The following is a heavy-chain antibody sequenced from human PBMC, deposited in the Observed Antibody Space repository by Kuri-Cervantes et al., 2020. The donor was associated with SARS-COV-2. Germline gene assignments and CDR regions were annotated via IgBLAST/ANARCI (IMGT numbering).Heavy chain of an antibody. V-gene: IGHV4-30-4*08. CDR3: ARGLGGGYDLGIFNY. D-gene: IGHD5-12*01. J-gene: IGHJ4*02. CDR1: GGAISSGDYY. Sequence: SETLSLTCSVSGGAISSGDYYWSWIRQPPGKGLEWIGYIYHSWRTYYNPSLKSRVTISADTSKNQFSLKLSSVTAADTAVYYCARGLGGGYDLGIFNYWGQGTLVTVSS. CDR2: IYHSWRT.